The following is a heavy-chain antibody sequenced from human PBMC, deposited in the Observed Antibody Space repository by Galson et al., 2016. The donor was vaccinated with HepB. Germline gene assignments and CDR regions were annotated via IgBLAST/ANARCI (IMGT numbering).Heavy chain of an antibody. CDR1: GYTLTNHF. V-gene: IGHV1-46*01. J-gene: IGHJ4*02. CDR3: ARSDYGLDH. Sequence: SVKVSCKASGYTLTNHFLHWVRQAPGQGLEWMGMFNPNGGSATYAQRFQGRVTMTRDTSTLTFYMQLSSLTSLDTAVYYCARSDYGLDHWGQGTLITVSS. CDR2: FNPNGGSA. D-gene: IGHD4-17*01.